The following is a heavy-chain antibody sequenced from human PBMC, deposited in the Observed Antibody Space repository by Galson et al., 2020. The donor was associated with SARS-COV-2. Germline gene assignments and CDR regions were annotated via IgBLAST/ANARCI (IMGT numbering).Heavy chain of an antibody. J-gene: IGHJ4*02. CDR3: AKIKSVFWFGGGSGAIDS. Sequence: GGSLRLSCAASGFTFNNYALHWVRQSPGKGLEWLAVISYEGSKKYYADSLRGRFTISRDSSTNTLYLQMSSLTAEDSAIYYCAKIKSVFWFGGGSGAIDSWGQGTRVTVTS. CDR2: ISYEGSKK. CDR1: GFTFNNYA. V-gene: IGHV3-30*04. D-gene: IGHD3-10*01.